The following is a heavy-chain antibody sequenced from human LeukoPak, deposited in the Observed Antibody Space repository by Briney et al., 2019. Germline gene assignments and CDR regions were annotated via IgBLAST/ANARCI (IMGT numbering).Heavy chain of an antibody. Sequence: LETLSLTCAVYGGSFSGYYWSWIRQPPGKWLEWIGEINHSGSTNYNPSLKSRVTISVDTSKNQFSLKLSSVTAADTAVYYCARGRRIAARRHRDYYYCYYMDVWGKGTTVTVSS. CDR3: ARGRRIAARRHRDYYYCYYMDV. CDR1: GGSFSGYY. CDR2: INHSGST. J-gene: IGHJ6*03. V-gene: IGHV4-34*01. D-gene: IGHD6-6*01.